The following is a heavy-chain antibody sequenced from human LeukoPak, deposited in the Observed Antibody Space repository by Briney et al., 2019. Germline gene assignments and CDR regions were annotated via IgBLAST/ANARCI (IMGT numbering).Heavy chain of an antibody. CDR2: IYSGGRT. Sequence: GGSLRLSCAASGFTVSSNYMTWVRQAPGKGLEWVSVIYSGGRTYYTDSVKGRFTISRDNSKNTLYLDMNSLRAEDTAVYYCASRSAGDYVNTFDIWGQGAMVTVSS. J-gene: IGHJ3*02. V-gene: IGHV3-53*01. CDR1: GFTVSSNY. CDR3: ASRSAGDYVNTFDI. D-gene: IGHD4-17*01.